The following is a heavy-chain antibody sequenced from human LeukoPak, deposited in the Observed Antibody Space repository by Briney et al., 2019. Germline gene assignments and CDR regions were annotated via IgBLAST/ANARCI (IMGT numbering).Heavy chain of an antibody. Sequence: GGSLRLSCGASGFTFSSYEMNWVRQAPVKGLEWVAYISSSGSSIYYADSVKGRFTISRDNAKKSLYLQMNSLRAEDTAVYYCARAKYSNSWNDAFDIWGQGTTVTVSS. D-gene: IGHD6-13*01. CDR3: ARAKYSNSWNDAFDI. V-gene: IGHV3-48*03. CDR1: GFTFSSYE. CDR2: ISSSGSSI. J-gene: IGHJ3*02.